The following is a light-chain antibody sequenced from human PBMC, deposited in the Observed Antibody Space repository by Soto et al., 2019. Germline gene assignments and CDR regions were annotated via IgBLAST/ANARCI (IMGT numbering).Light chain of an antibody. V-gene: IGKV1-9*01. J-gene: IGKJ5*01. Sequence: DIHLTQSPSFLCPSIRESVTNTWRASQVSSSSLAWYQVKPGKAPKLLIYAASTLESGVPSRFSATVSGTEFSLTITSLQPEDFATYYCQQLFDSPITFGQGTRLEIK. CDR2: AAS. CDR3: QQLFDSPIT. CDR1: QVSSSS.